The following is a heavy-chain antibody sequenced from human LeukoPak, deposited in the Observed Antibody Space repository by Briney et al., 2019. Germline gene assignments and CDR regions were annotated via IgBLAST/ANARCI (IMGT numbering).Heavy chain of an antibody. D-gene: IGHD3-3*01. Sequence: GGSLRLFCAASGFTFSSYAMHWVRQAPGKGLEWVAVISYDGSNKYYADSVKGRFTISRDNSKNTLYLQMNSLRAEDTAVYYCARGGQYDFWSGYYYYGMDVWGQGTTVTVSS. CDR3: ARGGQYDFWSGYYYYGMDV. V-gene: IGHV3-30-3*01. CDR2: ISYDGSNK. J-gene: IGHJ6*02. CDR1: GFTFSSYA.